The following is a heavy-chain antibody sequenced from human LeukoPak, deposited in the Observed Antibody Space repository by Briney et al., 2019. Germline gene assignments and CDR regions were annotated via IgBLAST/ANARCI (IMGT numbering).Heavy chain of an antibody. Sequence: SETLSLTCTVSSGSISSYYWSWIRQPPGKELEWIGYVSYSGSTNYNPSLKSRVTISVDTSKNQFSLNLSSVTAADTAVYYCAREPSYGSGSYRWGQGTLVTVSS. J-gene: IGHJ5*02. CDR3: AREPSYGSGSYR. V-gene: IGHV4-59*01. CDR2: VSYSGST. D-gene: IGHD3-10*01. CDR1: SGSISSYY.